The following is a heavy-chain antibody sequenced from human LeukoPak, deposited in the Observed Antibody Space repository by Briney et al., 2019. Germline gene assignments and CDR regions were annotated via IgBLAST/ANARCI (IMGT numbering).Heavy chain of an antibody. CDR2: SYSGGTI. V-gene: IGHV3-53*01. CDR3: ASHYSGRAYRRAFDI. D-gene: IGHD1-26*01. J-gene: IGHJ3*02. Sequence: PGGSLRLSCAASGFTVNNNYMSWVRQAPWKGLEWVSISYSGGTIYYADSVKGRLTISRDNSKNTFYLQMNRLSAEDTAIYYCASHYSGRAYRRAFDIWGQGTMVTVSS. CDR1: GFTVNNNY.